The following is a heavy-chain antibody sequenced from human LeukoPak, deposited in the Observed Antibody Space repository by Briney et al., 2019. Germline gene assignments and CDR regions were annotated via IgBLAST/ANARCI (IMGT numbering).Heavy chain of an antibody. Sequence: PSETLSLTCTVSGGSISSSSYYWGWIRQPPGKGLEWIGSIYYSGSTYYNPSLKSRVTISVDTSKNQFSLKLSSVTAADTAVYYCARGIQLWWPYGAFDIWGQGTMVTVSS. CDR2: IYYSGST. CDR3: ARGIQLWWPYGAFDI. V-gene: IGHV4-39*07. D-gene: IGHD5-18*01. J-gene: IGHJ3*02. CDR1: GGSISSSSYY.